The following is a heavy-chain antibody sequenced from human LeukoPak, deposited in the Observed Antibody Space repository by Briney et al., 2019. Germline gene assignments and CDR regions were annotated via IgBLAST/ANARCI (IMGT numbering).Heavy chain of an antibody. V-gene: IGHV3-7*01. CDR1: GFTFSDHW. D-gene: IGHD2/OR15-2a*01. CDR3: ARVDGNIAYRPVED. J-gene: IGHJ4*02. CDR2: INQDGSEI. Sequence: GGSLRLSCTTSGFTFSDHWMSWVRQAPGKGLEWVGNINQDGSEINYLESVKGRLSITRDNAKDSLFLHMNNLRVEDTAKYYCARVDGNIAYRPVEDWGQGTLVTVSS.